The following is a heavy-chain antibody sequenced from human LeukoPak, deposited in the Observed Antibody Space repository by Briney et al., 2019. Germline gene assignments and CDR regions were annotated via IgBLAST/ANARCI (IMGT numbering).Heavy chain of an antibody. CDR1: GFTFRNYG. CDR3: AKDLVATGRYFDY. V-gene: IGHV3-30*02. CDR2: IRYHGNVK. J-gene: IGHJ4*02. D-gene: IGHD5-12*01. Sequence: GGSLRLSCAASGFTFRNYGMHWVRQAPGQGLQWVAFIRYHGNVKYYADSVKGRFTVSRDNSESTLYLQMNSLRTEDTAVYYCAKDLVATGRYFDYWGQGTPVTVSS.